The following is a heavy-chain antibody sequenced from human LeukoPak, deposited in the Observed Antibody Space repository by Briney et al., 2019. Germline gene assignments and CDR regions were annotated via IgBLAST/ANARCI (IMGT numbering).Heavy chain of an antibody. CDR2: IYPGDSDT. D-gene: IGHD3-9*01. J-gene: IGHJ4*02. Sequence: GESLKISCKGSGYSFTSYWIGWVRQMPGKGLEWMGIIYPGDSDTRYSPSFQGQVTISADKSISTAYLQWSSLKASDTAFFFWARTAYDILTGYYGPYYFDYWGQGTLVTVSS. CDR1: GYSFTSYW. CDR3: ARTAYDILTGYYGPYYFDY. V-gene: IGHV5-51*01.